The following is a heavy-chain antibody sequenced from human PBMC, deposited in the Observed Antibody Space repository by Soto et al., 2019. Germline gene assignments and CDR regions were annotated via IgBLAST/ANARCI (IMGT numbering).Heavy chain of an antibody. Sequence: QVQLVESGGGVVQPGRSLRLSCAASGFTFSSYGMHWVRQAPGKGLEWVAVISYDGSNKYYADSVKGRFTISRDNSRNKLYLQMNRRRAEDTAVYYCAKVTGYCSSTSCRIDYYYYYGMDVWGQGTTVTFSS. V-gene: IGHV3-30*18. D-gene: IGHD2-2*01. CDR2: ISYDGSNK. CDR1: GFTFSSYG. CDR3: AKVTGYCSSTSCRIDYYYYYGMDV. J-gene: IGHJ6*02.